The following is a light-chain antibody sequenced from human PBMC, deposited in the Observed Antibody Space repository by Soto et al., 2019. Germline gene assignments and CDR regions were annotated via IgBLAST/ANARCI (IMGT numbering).Light chain of an antibody. CDR2: GAS. CDR3: QQYNDWRRT. Sequence: EMVMSQSPATLSVSPVGRGSLSFRASQRINSNLAWYQQKPGQAPRLLIYGASTRATDIPARFGGSGSGTEFTLTISSLQSEDFAVYYCQQYNDWRRTFGQGTKVDIK. CDR1: QRINSN. V-gene: IGKV3-15*01. J-gene: IGKJ1*01.